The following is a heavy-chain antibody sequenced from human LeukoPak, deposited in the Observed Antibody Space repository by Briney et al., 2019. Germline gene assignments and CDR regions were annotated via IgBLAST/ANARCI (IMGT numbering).Heavy chain of an antibody. CDR3: AITVREAYSRYYYYGMDV. CDR2: MKPNSGNI. Sequence: ASVKVSCKASGYTFTSYDINWVRQATGQGLEWMGWMKPNSGNIGYAQKFQGRVTMTRNTSISTAYMELSSLRSEDTAVYYCAITVREAYSRYYYYGMDVWGQGTTVTVSS. CDR1: GYTFTSYD. D-gene: IGHD1-26*01. V-gene: IGHV1-8*02. J-gene: IGHJ6*02.